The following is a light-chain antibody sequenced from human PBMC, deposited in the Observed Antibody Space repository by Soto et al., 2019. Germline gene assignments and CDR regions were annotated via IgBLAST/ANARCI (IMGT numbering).Light chain of an antibody. CDR3: QQHDQGWT. Sequence: EMVMTQSPATLSVSLGERATLSCRASQSVRTKLVWYQQKPGQAPRLLIYGASTRATGIPARFSGSGSGTEFTLTINNLQSEDFAVYYCQQHDQGWTFGQGTKVEIK. J-gene: IGKJ1*01. V-gene: IGKV3-15*01. CDR1: QSVRTK. CDR2: GAS.